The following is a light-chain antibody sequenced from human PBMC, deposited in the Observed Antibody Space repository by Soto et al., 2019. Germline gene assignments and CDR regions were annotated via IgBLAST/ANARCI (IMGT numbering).Light chain of an antibody. V-gene: IGLV4-69*01. Sequence: QLVLPQSPSASASLGASVKLTCTLSSGRSKYAIAWHQQQPEKGPRYLMKVNSDGSHSKGDGIPDRFSGSSSGTERYLTISSLQSEDEADYYCQTWGTGFQVFGTGTKLTVL. CDR3: QTWGTGFQV. CDR1: SGRSKYA. J-gene: IGLJ1*01. CDR2: VNSDGSH.